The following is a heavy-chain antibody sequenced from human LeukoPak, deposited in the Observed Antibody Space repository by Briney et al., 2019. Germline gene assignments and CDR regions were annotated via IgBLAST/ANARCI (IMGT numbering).Heavy chain of an antibody. CDR1: GFTFRNVW. J-gene: IGHJ4*02. CDR2: IKSKVDGGTR. V-gene: IGHV3-15*01. Sequence: GGSLRLSCAASGFTFRNVWMNWVHQAPGKGLEWVGRIKSKVDGGTRDYAAAVKGRFTISRNDSESIMSLQMNSLKTEDTALYYCSTGTSLVYWGQGTLVTVSS. CDR3: STGTSLVY.